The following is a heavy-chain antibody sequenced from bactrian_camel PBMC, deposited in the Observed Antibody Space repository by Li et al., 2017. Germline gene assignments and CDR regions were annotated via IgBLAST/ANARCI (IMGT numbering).Heavy chain of an antibody. CDR1: EFTFSRST. D-gene: IGHD2*01. Sequence: HVQLVESGGGLVQPGGSLRLSCAASEFTFSRSTISWVRQAPGKGLEWVSTVKIPGGSRDYVDSVKGRFTISRDNAKNTVYLQLNSLKTEDTAMYYCANPITSIIGKGTQVTVS. J-gene: IGHJ4*01. CDR2: VKIPGGSR. V-gene: IGHV3S1*01.